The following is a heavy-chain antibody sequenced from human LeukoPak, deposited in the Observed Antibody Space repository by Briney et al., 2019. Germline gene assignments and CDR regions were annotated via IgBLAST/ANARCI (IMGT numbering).Heavy chain of an antibody. V-gene: IGHV1-24*01. J-gene: IGHJ4*02. CDR3: ATLVVPAAKRGV. D-gene: IGHD2-2*01. CDR2: FDPAAGTT. CDR1: GDILTELS. Sequence: ASVKVSCKVSGDILTELSIHWVRQTPGKGFEWMGGFDPAAGTTLYAQTFQDRIIMTEDTSTGTTSVDLGSLTSDDTAIYYCATLVVPAAKRGVWGQGTLVTVSS.